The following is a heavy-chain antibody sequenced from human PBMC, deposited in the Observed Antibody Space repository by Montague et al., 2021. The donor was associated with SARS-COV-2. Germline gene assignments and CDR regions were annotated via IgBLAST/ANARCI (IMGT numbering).Heavy chain of an antibody. V-gene: IGHV3-66*01. J-gene: IGHJ6*02. Sequence: FLRLSCAASGFTVSSNYMSWVRQAPGKGLEWVSVIYSGGSTYYADSVTGRFTISRDNSKNTLYLQMNSLRAEDTAVYYCARGGLGMVRGVIYYYGMDVWGQGTTVTVSS. CDR3: ARGGLGMVRGVIYYYGMDV. CDR1: GFTVSSNY. CDR2: IYSGGST. D-gene: IGHD3-10*01.